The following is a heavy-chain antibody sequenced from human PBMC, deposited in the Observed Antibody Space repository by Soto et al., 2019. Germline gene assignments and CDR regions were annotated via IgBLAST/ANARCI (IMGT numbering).Heavy chain of an antibody. CDR2: INPNSGGT. CDR3: ARLTRTTGSHTIWYFDY. V-gene: IGHV1-2*04. J-gene: IGHJ4*02. CDR1: GYTFTGYY. Sequence: ASVKVSCKASGYTFTGYYMHWVRQAPGRGLERMGWINPNSGGTNYAQKFQGWVTMTRDTSISTAYMELSRLRSDDTAVYYCARLTRTTGSHTIWYFDYWGQGTLVTVSS. D-gene: IGHD1-1*01.